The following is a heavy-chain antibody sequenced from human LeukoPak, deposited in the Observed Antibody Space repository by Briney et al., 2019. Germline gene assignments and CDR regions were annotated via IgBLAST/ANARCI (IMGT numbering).Heavy chain of an antibody. Sequence: GGSLRLSCVASGFTFNNYGVHWVRQAPGKGLEWVAVISYDGSHKYYADSVKGRFTISRDNSKNSLYLQMNSLRAEDTAVYYCAKDVQRGSSPTDYWGQGTLVTVSS. D-gene: IGHD1-26*01. V-gene: IGHV3-30*18. CDR2: ISYDGSHK. CDR3: AKDVQRGSSPTDY. J-gene: IGHJ4*02. CDR1: GFTFNNYG.